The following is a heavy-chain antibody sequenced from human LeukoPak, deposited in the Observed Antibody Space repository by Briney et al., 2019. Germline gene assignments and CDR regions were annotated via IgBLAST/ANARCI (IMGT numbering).Heavy chain of an antibody. CDR3: ASQIAAAGTYLTPHY. CDR2: ISYDGSNK. CDR1: GFTFSGYS. J-gene: IGHJ4*02. V-gene: IGHV3-30*04. D-gene: IGHD6-13*01. Sequence: GGSLRLSCAASGFTFSGYSMNWVRQAPGKGLEWVTVISYDGSNKYYADSVKGLFTVSRDNSKNTLYLQLNSLRAEDTAVYYCASQIAAAGTYLTPHYWGQGTLVTVSS.